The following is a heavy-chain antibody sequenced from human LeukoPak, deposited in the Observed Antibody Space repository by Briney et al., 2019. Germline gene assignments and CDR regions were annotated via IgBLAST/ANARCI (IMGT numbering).Heavy chain of an antibody. CDR3: ARRGSSGWYYFDY. CDR2: IYYSGST. D-gene: IGHD3-22*01. J-gene: IGHJ4*02. V-gene: IGHV4-59*08. CDR1: GGSISSYY. Sequence: PSETLSLTCTVSGGSISSYYWSWIRQPPGKGLEWIGYIYYSGSTNYNPSLKSRVTISVDTSKNQFSLKLSSVTAADTAVYYCARRGSSGWYYFDYWGQGTLVTVSS.